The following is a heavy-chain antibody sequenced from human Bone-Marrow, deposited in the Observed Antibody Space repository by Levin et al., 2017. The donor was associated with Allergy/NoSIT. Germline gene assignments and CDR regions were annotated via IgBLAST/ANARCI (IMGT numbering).Heavy chain of an antibody. J-gene: IGHJ5*02. CDR2: IYYSGST. V-gene: IGHV4-59*01. D-gene: IGHD2-21*02. Sequence: ESLKISCTVSGGSISSYYWSWIRQPPGKGLEWIGYIYYSGSTNYNPSLKSRVTISVDTSKNQFSLKLSSVTAADTAVYYCARGLPRGDDNWFDPWGQGTLVTVSS. CDR1: GGSISSYY. CDR3: ARGLPRGDDNWFDP.